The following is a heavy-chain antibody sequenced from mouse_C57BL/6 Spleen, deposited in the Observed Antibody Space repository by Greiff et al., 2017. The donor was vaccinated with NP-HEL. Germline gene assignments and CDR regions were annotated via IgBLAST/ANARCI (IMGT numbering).Heavy chain of an antibody. V-gene: IGHV5-17*01. D-gene: IGHD2-2*01. Sequence: EVKLMESGGGLVKPGGSLKLSCAASGFTFSDYGMHWVRQAPEKGLEWVAYISSGSSSIYYADTVKGRSTISRDNAKNTLFLQMTSLRSEDTSMCYYARTLYGYDDYAMDYWGQGTSVTVSS. CDR1: GFTFSDYG. J-gene: IGHJ4*01. CDR3: ARTLYGYDDYAMDY. CDR2: ISSGSSSI.